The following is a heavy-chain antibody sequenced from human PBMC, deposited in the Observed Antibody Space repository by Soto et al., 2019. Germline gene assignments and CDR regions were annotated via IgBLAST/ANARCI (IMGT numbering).Heavy chain of an antibody. CDR1: GFTFSDYY. CDR2: ISSSSSYT. CDR3: ARGLIAVAGTNAFDI. J-gene: IGHJ3*02. D-gene: IGHD6-19*01. V-gene: IGHV3-11*06. Sequence: WGSLRLSCAASGFTFSDYYMSWIRQAPGKGLEWVSYISSSSSYTNYADSVKGRFTISRDNAKNSLYLQMNSLRAEDTAVYYCARGLIAVAGTNAFDIWGQGTMVTVSS.